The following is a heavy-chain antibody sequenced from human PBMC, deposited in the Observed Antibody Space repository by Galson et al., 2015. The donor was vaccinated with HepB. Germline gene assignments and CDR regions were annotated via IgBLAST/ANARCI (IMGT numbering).Heavy chain of an antibody. Sequence: QSGAEVKKPGASVKVSCKASGGTFSSYAISWVRQAPGQGLEWMGRIIPILGIANYAQKFQGRVTITADKSTSTAYMELSSLRSEDTAVYYCARGPYYYDSSGYPHFDYWGQGTLVTVSS. V-gene: IGHV1-69*04. CDR2: IIPILGIA. CDR3: ARGPYYYDSSGYPHFDY. D-gene: IGHD3-22*01. CDR1: GGTFSSYA. J-gene: IGHJ4*02.